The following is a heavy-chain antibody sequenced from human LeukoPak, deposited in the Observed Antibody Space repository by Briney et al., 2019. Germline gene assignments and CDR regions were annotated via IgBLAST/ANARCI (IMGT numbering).Heavy chain of an antibody. D-gene: IGHD3-3*01. CDR3: ASQYYDFWSGYYGGNWFDP. CDR1: GNYW. V-gene: IGHV3-74*01. Sequence: GGSLRLSCAASGNYWMHWVRQAPGKGLVWVSHINSDGSWTSYADSVKGRFTISRDNAKNSLYLQMNSLRAEDTAVYYCASQYYDFWSGYYGGNWFDPWGQGTLVTVSS. CDR2: INSDGSWT. J-gene: IGHJ5*02.